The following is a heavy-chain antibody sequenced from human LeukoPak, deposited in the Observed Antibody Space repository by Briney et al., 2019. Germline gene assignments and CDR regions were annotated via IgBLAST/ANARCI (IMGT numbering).Heavy chain of an antibody. J-gene: IGHJ4*02. D-gene: IGHD2-15*01. CDR3: ARLGTDCSDGNYY. V-gene: IGHV1-18*01. Sequence: GASVKVSCKASGYTFTTYGITWVRQAPGQGLEWMGWISAYNGNTKYAQNLQGRVTMTTDTSTSTVYMELRSLRSDDTAVYYCARLGTDCSDGNYYWGQGTLVTVSS. CDR1: GYTFTTYG. CDR2: ISAYNGNT.